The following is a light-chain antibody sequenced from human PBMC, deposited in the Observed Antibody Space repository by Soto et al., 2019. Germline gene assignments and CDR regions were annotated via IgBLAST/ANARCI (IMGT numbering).Light chain of an antibody. CDR2: GAS. V-gene: IGKV3-20*01. CDR3: QQWFT. Sequence: EIVLTQSPGTLSLSPGERATLSCRASQSVSSNSLAWFQLKPGQAPRLLIYGASSRATGIPDRFSGSESGTVFTLTISRLEPEDFAMYYCQQWFTFGPGTKVDIK. CDR1: QSVSSNS. J-gene: IGKJ3*01.